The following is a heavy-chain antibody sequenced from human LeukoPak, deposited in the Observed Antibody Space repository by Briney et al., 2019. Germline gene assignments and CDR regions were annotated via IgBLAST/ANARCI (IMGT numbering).Heavy chain of an antibody. Sequence: PGGSLRLSCAASGLTVSTNYMSWVRQAPGKGLNWVSVIYRAGPTYYADSVKGRFTISRDNSKNTLYLQMNSLRVEDTAVYYCARVSPSPGYSLTSFDIWGQGTMVTVSS. D-gene: IGHD2-15*01. V-gene: IGHV3-53*01. CDR3: ARVSPSPGYSLTSFDI. J-gene: IGHJ3*02. CDR2: IYRAGPT. CDR1: GLTVSTNY.